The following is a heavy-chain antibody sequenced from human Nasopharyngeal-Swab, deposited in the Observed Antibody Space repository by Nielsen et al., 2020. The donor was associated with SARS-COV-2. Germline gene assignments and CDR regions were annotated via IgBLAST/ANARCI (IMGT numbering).Heavy chain of an antibody. V-gene: IGHV3-53*01. Sequence: SLKISCASSSFTASSNHITWVRPPPRKGLEWVSIISISGNPYYADSVKGRFTISRDSSKNTVYLQMNSLRAEDTAVYYCATEDPAQKGVDYWGQGTLVAVSS. J-gene: IGHJ4*02. CDR1: SFTASSNH. CDR2: ISISGNP. CDR3: ATEDPAQKGVDY.